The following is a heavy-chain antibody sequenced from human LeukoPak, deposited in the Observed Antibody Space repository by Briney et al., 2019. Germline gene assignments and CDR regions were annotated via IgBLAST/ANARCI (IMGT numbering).Heavy chain of an antibody. CDR3: AKVDGYGGNVGAFDI. J-gene: IGHJ3*02. Sequence: PGGSLRLSCAASGFTFNNYAMTWVRQAPGKGLEWVSLINGGAGSSYYADSVKGRFTVSRDNSKNTLYLQMNSLGDDDTAVYYCAKVDGYGGNVGAFDIWGQGTMVTVSS. V-gene: IGHV3-23*01. CDR2: INGGAGSS. CDR1: GFTFNNYA. D-gene: IGHD4-23*01.